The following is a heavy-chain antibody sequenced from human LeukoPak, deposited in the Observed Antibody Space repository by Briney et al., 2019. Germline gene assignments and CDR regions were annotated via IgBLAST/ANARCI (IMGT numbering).Heavy chain of an antibody. J-gene: IGHJ5*01. Sequence: ASVKVSCKASGYTFTSYAMHWVRQAPGQRLEWMGWINAGNGNTKYSQKFQGRVTITRDTSASTAYMELRGLRSDDTAVYYCARDPSNTSGWYIWFDFWGQGTLVTVSS. CDR1: GYTFTSYA. CDR3: ARDPSNTSGWYIWFDF. CDR2: INAGNGNT. V-gene: IGHV1-3*01. D-gene: IGHD6-19*01.